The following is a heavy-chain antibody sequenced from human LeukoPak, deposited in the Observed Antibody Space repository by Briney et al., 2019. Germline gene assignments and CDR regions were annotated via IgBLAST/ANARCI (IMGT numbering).Heavy chain of an antibody. CDR3: AKGHSSWDYHGMDV. V-gene: IGHV3-23*01. J-gene: IGHJ6*02. Sequence: GSXRLSCAPSGFTFSNYAMDWVRRAPGKGLEWVXXISGSGTVTYYVDSVKGRFTISRDNSKKTLNLQMNSLRVDDTAVYYCAKGHSSWDYHGMDVWGQGTTVTVSS. CDR1: GFTFSNYA. CDR2: ISGSGTVT. D-gene: IGHD6-13*01.